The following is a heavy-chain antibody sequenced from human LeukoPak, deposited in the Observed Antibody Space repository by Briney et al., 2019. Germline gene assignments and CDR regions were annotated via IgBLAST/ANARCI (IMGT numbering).Heavy chain of an antibody. CDR3: AKDHHSNSWYLGAFDI. D-gene: IGHD6-13*01. Sequence: GGALRLSCGASGFTFSSYGMHWVRQAPGKGLEWVAFIQCDGSNKYYADSVKGRFTISRDNSKNTLYLEMNSLRAEDTAVYYCAKDHHSNSWYLGAFDIWGQGTMVTVSS. V-gene: IGHV3-30*02. CDR2: IQCDGSNK. J-gene: IGHJ3*02. CDR1: GFTFSSYG.